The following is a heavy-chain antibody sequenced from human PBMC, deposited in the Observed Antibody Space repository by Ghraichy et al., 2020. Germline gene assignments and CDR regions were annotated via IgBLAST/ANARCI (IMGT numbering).Heavy chain of an antibody. Sequence: SQTLSLTCAISGDSVSSYSAGWNWIRHSPSRGLEWLGRKYYRSTWYLDYAEAVKSRITINADTSKNQFSLHLNSVTPEDTAVYYCVGGGLVRGNKYWFDPWDQGTLVTVSS. CDR3: VGGGLVRGNKYWFDP. CDR2: KYYRSTWYL. V-gene: IGHV6-1*01. CDR1: GDSVSSYSAG. J-gene: IGHJ5*02. D-gene: IGHD2/OR15-2a*01.